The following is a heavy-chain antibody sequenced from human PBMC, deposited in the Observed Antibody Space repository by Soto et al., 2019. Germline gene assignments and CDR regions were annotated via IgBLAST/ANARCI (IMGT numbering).Heavy chain of an antibody. CDR1: GGSISSGGYS. Sequence: QLQLQESGSGLVKPSQTLSITCAVSGGSISSGGYSWSWIRQPPGKGLEWLGYIYHSGSTYYNPSLKRRVTISVDRSKNQFSLKLSSVVAADTAVDYCARGGGAGDGYFDLWGRGTLVTVSA. J-gene: IGHJ2*01. CDR3: ARGGGAGDGYFDL. D-gene: IGHD4-17*01. V-gene: IGHV4-30-2*01. CDR2: IYHSGST.